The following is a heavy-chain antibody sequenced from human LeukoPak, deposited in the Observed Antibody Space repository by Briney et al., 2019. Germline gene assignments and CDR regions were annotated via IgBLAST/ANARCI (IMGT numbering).Heavy chain of an antibody. CDR2: IRSKANSYAT. V-gene: IGHV3-73*01. J-gene: IGHJ4*02. CDR1: GFTFSGSA. Sequence: GGSLRLSCAASGFTFSGSAMHWVRQASGKGLEWVGRIRSKANSYATAYAASVKGRFTISRDDSKNTAYLQMNSLKTEDTAVYCCTRHGNEKLVDYWGQGTLVTVSS. CDR3: TRHGNEKLVDY. D-gene: IGHD1-1*01.